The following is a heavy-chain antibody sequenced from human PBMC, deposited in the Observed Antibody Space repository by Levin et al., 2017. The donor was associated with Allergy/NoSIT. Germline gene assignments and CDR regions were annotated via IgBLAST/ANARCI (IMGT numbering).Heavy chain of an antibody. CDR3: RITYVTGREVFDY. V-gene: IGHV4-34*01. Sequence: SQTLSLTCADYGGSFRDYYWSWVRPPPGKGLEWIGEISHSGNINHNPSLKSRVTLSEDRSKNQFSLKLRSVTAADTAVYYCRITYVTGREVFDYWGQGTLVTVSA. CDR2: ISHSGNI. D-gene: IGHD1-1*01. CDR1: GGSFRDYY. J-gene: IGHJ4*02.